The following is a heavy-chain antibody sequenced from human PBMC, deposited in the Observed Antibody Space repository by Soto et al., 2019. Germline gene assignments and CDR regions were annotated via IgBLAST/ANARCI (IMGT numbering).Heavy chain of an antibody. CDR2: ISGSGGST. J-gene: IGHJ5*02. CDR3: AKRSDIVLMVYDIGFDP. V-gene: IGHV3-23*01. Sequence: GGSLRLSCAACGFTFSSYSISWVRQAPWKGLEWVSAISGSGGSTYYADSVKGRLNISRDNSKNTLYLKMNSLRAEDTAVYYCAKRSDIVLMVYDIGFDPCGQRTLVPVSP. D-gene: IGHD2-8*01. CDR1: GFTFSSYS.